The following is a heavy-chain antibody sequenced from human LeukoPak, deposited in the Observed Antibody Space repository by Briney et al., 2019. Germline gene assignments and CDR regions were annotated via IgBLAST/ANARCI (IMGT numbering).Heavy chain of an antibody. V-gene: IGHV3-23*01. Sequence: PGGSLRLSCAASGFTFSSFGMAWVRQAPGKGLEWVSGVTGSGGVTHYADSVRGRFTISRDNSNNTLYLLMNSLRAEDTAVHFCARERYYDSSCHSQNWGQGTQVTVSS. J-gene: IGHJ4*02. D-gene: IGHD3-22*01. CDR2: VTGSGGVT. CDR3: ARERYYDSSCHSQN. CDR1: GFTFSSFG.